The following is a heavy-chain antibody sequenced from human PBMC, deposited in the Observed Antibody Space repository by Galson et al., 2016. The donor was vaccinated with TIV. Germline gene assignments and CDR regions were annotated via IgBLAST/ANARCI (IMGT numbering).Heavy chain of an antibody. J-gene: IGHJ4*02. CDR2: ISTYNGNT. D-gene: IGHD4-17*01. Sequence: SVKVSCKASGYTFTSYGISWVRQAPGQGLEWMGWISTYNGNTNYVQKLQGRVTMTTDTSTGTAYMELRSLRSDDTAVYYCARGATVTPYSFFDYWGQGTLVTVFS. CDR1: GYTFTSYG. CDR3: ARGATVTPYSFFDY. V-gene: IGHV1-18*01.